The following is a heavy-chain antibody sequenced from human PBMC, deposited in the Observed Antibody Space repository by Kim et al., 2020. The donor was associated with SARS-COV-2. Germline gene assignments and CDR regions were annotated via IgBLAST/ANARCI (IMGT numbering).Heavy chain of an antibody. J-gene: IGHJ4*02. CDR2: INATQGTT. CDR3: AKDYFFNSASGSDDY. D-gene: IGHD3-10*01. V-gene: IGHV1-3*01. CDR1: GYTFSRSA. Sequence: ASVKVSCKASGYTFSRSAMHWVRQAPGQRLEWMGCINATQGTTKYSQNFQGRVTITRDTSASTAYMELSDLRSEDTAVYYCAKDYFFNSASGSDDYWGQGTLVTVSS.